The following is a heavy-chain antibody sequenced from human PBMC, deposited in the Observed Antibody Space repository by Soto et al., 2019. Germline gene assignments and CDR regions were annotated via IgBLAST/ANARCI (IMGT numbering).Heavy chain of an antibody. J-gene: IGHJ6*02. Sequence: EVQLVESGGGLVKPGGSLRLSCAASRFTFSSYSMNWVRQAPGKGLEWVSSISSSSRYIFYADSVKGRFTISRDNAKNALYLQMNSLRAEDTAVYYCASEPVALSVRYYGMDVWGQGTTVTVSS. V-gene: IGHV3-21*01. D-gene: IGHD2-21*01. CDR2: ISSSSRYI. CDR1: RFTFSSYS. CDR3: ASEPVALSVRYYGMDV.